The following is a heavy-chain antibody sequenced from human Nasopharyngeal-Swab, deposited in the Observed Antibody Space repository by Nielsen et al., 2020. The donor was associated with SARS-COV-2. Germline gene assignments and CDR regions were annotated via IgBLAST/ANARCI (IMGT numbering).Heavy chain of an antibody. D-gene: IGHD6-13*01. CDR1: GFPLTSYA. V-gene: IGHV3-23*01. Sequence: GGSLRLSCAVSGFPLTSYAMTWVRQAPGKGLEWVSAISNSGGTTFYADSVKGRFTISRDTSKNTLYLQLNSLRTEDTAVYYCAKDSGQELAELDSWDQGTLVTVSS. J-gene: IGHJ4*02. CDR3: AKDSGQELAELDS. CDR2: ISNSGGTT.